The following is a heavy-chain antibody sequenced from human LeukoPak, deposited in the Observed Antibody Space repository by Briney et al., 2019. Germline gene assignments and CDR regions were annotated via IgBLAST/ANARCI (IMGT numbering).Heavy chain of an antibody. D-gene: IGHD6-13*01. CDR2: TYYRSEWYN. CDR3: AKSYSARLGQESYYYFYVDV. V-gene: IGHV6-1*01. Sequence: SQTLSLTCAISGDSVSSNIAAWNWIRQSPSRGLEWLGRTYYRSEWYNDYAMSVKSRITINPDTFKNQFSLQLSSVTSEDTAVYYCAKSYSARLGQESYYYFYVDVWGKGTTITVSS. J-gene: IGHJ6*03. CDR1: GDSVSSNIAA.